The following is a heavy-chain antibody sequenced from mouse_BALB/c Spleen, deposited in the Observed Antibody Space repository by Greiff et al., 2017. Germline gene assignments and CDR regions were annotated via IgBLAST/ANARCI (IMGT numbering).Heavy chain of an antibody. CDR1: GYAFTNYL. CDR2: INPGSGGT. J-gene: IGHJ3*01. Sequence: QVQLQQSGAELVRPGTSVKVSCKASGYAFTNYLIEWVKQRPGQGLEWIGVINPGSGGTNYNEKFKGKATLTADKSSSTAYMQLSSLTSDDSAVYFCARRNYGSSFAYWGQGTLVTVSA. D-gene: IGHD1-1*01. CDR3: ARRNYGSSFAY. V-gene: IGHV1-54*03.